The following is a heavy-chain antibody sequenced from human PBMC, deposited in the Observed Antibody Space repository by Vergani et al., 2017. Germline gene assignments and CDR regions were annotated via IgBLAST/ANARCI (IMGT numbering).Heavy chain of an antibody. CDR3: ARRPRLREFDY. CDR1: GGSISSGGYS. V-gene: IGHV4-31*11. Sequence: QVQLQESGPGLVKPSQTLSLTCAVSGGSISSGGYSWSWIRQHPGKGLEWIGYIYYSGSTYYNPSLKSRVTISVDTSKNQFSLKLSSVTAADTAVYYCARRPRLREFDYWGQGTLVTVSS. J-gene: IGHJ4*02. CDR2: IYYSGST. D-gene: IGHD5-12*01.